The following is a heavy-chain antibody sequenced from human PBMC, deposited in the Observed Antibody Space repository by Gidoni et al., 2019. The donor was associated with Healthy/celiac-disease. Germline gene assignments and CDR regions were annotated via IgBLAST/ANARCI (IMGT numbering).Heavy chain of an antibody. Sequence: QVQLQESGPGLVKPSQTLSLTCTVSGGSISSGGYYWSWIRQHPGKGLEWIGYIYYSGSTYYNPSLKSRVTISVDTSKNQFSLKLSSVTAADTAVYYCARGGPEYSIAARPETYYFDYWGQGTLVTVSS. V-gene: IGHV4-31*03. CDR1: GGSISSGGYY. CDR2: IYYSGST. D-gene: IGHD6-6*01. J-gene: IGHJ4*02. CDR3: ARGGPEYSIAARPETYYFDY.